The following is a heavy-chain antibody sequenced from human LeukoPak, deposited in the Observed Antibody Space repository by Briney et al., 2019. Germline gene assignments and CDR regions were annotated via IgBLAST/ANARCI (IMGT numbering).Heavy chain of an antibody. V-gene: IGHV4-39*01. CDR3: ARHRGRGYYDSSGYYLGFDY. CDR2: IYYSGST. J-gene: IGHJ4*02. CDR1: GGSISSSSYY. Sequence: PSETLSLTCTVSGGSISSSSYYWGWIRQPPGKGLEWIGSIYYSGSTYYNPSLKSRVTISVDTSKNQFSLKLSSVTAADTAVHYCARHRGRGYYDSSGYYLGFDYWGQGTLVTVSS. D-gene: IGHD3-22*01.